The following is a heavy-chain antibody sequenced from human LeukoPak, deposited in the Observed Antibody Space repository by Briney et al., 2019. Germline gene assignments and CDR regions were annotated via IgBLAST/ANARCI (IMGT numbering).Heavy chain of an antibody. D-gene: IGHD1-26*01. J-gene: IGHJ5*02. Sequence: GGSLRLSCAASGYTFDDYGMSWVRQGPGKGLEWVSGINWNGGNTGYADSVKGRFTIFRDNAKNSLYLEMDSLRVEDTALYYCARTSDGNWFDPWGQGTLVTVSS. CDR1: GYTFDDYG. V-gene: IGHV3-20*04. CDR2: INWNGGNT. CDR3: ARTSDGNWFDP.